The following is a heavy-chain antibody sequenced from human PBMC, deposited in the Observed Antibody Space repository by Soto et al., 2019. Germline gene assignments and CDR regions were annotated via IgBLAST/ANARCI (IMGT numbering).Heavy chain of an antibody. J-gene: IGHJ3*02. CDR2: IYSGGST. V-gene: IGHV3-53*04. CDR1: GFTVSSNY. Sequence: GGSLRLSCAASGFTVSSNYMSWVRQAPGKGLEWVSVIYSGGSTYYADSVKGRFTISRHNSKNTLYLQMNSLRAEDTAVYYFARGRWAYWGSTAGYAFDIWGQGAMVTVSS. CDR3: ARGRWAYWGSTAGYAFDI. D-gene: IGHD7-27*01.